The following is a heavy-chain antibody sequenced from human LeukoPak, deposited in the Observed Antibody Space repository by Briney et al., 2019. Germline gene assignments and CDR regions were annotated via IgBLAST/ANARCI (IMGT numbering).Heavy chain of an antibody. Sequence: PGGSLRLSCAASGFTFSSYSMNWVRRAPGKGLEWVSSISSSSSYIYYADSVKGRFTISRDNAKNSLYLQMNSLRAEDTAVYYCAREGIVVVPAADNYFDYWGQGTLVIVSS. CDR1: GFTFSSYS. J-gene: IGHJ4*02. CDR3: AREGIVVVPAADNYFDY. V-gene: IGHV3-21*01. CDR2: ISSSSSYI. D-gene: IGHD2-2*01.